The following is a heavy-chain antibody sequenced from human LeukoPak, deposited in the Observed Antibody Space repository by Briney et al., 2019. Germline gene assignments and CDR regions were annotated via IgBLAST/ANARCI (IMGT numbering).Heavy chain of an antibody. CDR1: GYTLTELS. J-gene: IGHJ4*02. CDR3: ATGYSGYDSIDY. CDR2: FDPEDGET. D-gene: IGHD5-12*01. V-gene: IGHV1-24*01. Sequence: ASVKVPCKVSGYTLTELSMHWVRQAPGKGREWMGGFDPEDGETIYAQKFQGRVTMAEDTSTDTAYMELSSLRSEDTAVYYCATGYSGYDSIDYWGQGTLVTVFS.